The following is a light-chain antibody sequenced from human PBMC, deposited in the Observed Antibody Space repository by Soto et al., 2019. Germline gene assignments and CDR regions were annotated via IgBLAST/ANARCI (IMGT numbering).Light chain of an antibody. CDR3: QQRSNWPPTWT. CDR2: DAS. V-gene: IGKV3-11*01. CDR1: QSVSSY. J-gene: IGKJ1*01. Sequence: EIVLTQSPATLSLSPGERATLSCRASQSVSSYLAWYQHKPGQAPRLLIYDASKRATGIPARFSGSGSGTDFTLTISSREPEDFAVYYCQQRSNWPPTWTFDQGTKVEVK.